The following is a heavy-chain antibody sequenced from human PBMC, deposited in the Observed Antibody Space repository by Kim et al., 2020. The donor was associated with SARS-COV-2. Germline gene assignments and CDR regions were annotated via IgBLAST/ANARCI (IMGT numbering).Heavy chain of an antibody. V-gene: IGHV4-59*13. CDR3: ARASGLEGSTLSF. CDR2: IYYSGST. Sequence: SETLSLTCTVSGGSISSYYWSWIRQPPGKGLEWIGYIYYSGSTNYNPSLKSRVTISVDTSKNQFSLKLSSVTAADTAVYYCARASGLEGSTLSFWGQGTLVTVSS. D-gene: IGHD3-3*01. CDR1: GGSISSYY. J-gene: IGHJ4*02.